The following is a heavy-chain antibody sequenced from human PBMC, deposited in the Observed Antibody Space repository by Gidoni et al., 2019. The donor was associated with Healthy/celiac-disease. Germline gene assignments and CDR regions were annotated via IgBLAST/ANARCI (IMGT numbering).Heavy chain of an antibody. J-gene: IGHJ6*02. Sequence: QVQLVESGGGVVQPGRSLSLSCAASGFTFSSYGMHWVRQAPGKGLEWVAVIWYDGSNKYYADSVKGRFTISRDNSKNTLYLQMNSLRAEDTAVYYCARDKGYYYGMDVWGQGTTVTVSS. CDR2: IWYDGSNK. V-gene: IGHV3-33*01. CDR1: GFTFSSYG. CDR3: ARDKGYYYGMDV.